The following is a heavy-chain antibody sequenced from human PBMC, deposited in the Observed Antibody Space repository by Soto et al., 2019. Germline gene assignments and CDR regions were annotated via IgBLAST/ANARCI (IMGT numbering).Heavy chain of an antibody. CDR3: ARGHEQQLVVNYFDY. J-gene: IGHJ4*02. D-gene: IGHD6-13*01. V-gene: IGHV1-3*01. CDR2: INAGNGNT. Sequence: QVPLVQSGAEVKKPGASVKVSCKASGYTFTSYAMHWVRQAPGQRLEWMGWINAGNGNTKYSQKFQGRVTITRDTSASTAYMELSSLRSEDTAVYYCARGHEQQLVVNYFDYWGQGTLVTVSS. CDR1: GYTFTSYA.